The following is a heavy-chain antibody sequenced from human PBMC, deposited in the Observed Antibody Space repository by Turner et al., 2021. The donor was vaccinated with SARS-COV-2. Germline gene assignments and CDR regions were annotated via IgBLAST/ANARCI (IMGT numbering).Heavy chain of an antibody. CDR3: AGGGAAAFSWEVYFDY. CDR2: IIPTLGIE. D-gene: IGHD6-13*01. CDR1: GGTYSSYT. Sequence: QVQLVQSGAAVKKPGSSVKFSCQASGGTYSSYTSNRVRQAPGQGLEWRGRIIPTLGIENYAEKVKGRVTMTADKSTSTAYMELISLRSEDMAVYYCAGGGAAAFSWEVYFDYWGQGTLVTVSS. J-gene: IGHJ4*02. V-gene: IGHV1-69*02.